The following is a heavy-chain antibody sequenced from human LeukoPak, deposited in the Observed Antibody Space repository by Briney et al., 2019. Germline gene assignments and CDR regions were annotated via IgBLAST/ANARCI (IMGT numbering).Heavy chain of an antibody. D-gene: IGHD3-10*01. CDR3: ARAASYYYGSGSYSKYMDV. Sequence: PSETLSLTCTVSGGSISSSSYYWGWIRQPPGKGLEWIGSIYYSGSTYYNPSLKSRVTISVDTSKNQFSLKLSSVTAADTAVYYCARAASYYYGSGSYSKYMDVWGRGTTVTVSS. V-gene: IGHV4-39*07. CDR1: GGSISSSSYY. J-gene: IGHJ6*03. CDR2: IYYSGST.